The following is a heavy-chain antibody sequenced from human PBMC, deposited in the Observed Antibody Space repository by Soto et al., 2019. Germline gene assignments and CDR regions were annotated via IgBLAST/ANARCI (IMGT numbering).Heavy chain of an antibody. Sequence: EVQLVESGGVVVQPGGSLRLSCAASGFTFDDYAMHWVRQAPGKGLEWVSLISWDGGSTYYADSVKGRFTISRDNSKNSLYLQMNSLRAEDTALYYCVKGGGVGSGYPFDYWGQGTLVTVSS. CDR3: VKGGGVGSGYPFDY. D-gene: IGHD3-22*01. J-gene: IGHJ4*02. CDR2: ISWDGGST. CDR1: GFTFDDYA. V-gene: IGHV3-43D*04.